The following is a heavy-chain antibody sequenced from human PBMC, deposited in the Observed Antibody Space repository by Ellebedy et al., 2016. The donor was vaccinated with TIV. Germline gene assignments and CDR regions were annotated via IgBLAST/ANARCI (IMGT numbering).Heavy chain of an antibody. CDR3: ARRKITVFGETDAFDI. V-gene: IGHV4-61*01. CDR2: IFYSGST. J-gene: IGHJ3*02. Sequence: MPSETLSLTCTVSGGSFSSSSFYWGWIRQPPGEGLEWLGQIFYSGSTNYNPSLKSRVTISGDTSKNQFSLRLSSVTAADTAVYYCARRKITVFGETDAFDIWGQGTVVTVSS. CDR1: GGSFSSSSFY. D-gene: IGHD3-3*01.